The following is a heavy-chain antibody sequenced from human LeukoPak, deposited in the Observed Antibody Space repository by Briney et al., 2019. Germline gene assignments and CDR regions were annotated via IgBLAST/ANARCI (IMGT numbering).Heavy chain of an antibody. CDR3: ARVVVVGDNYFDY. D-gene: IGHD2-15*01. Sequence: GASVKVSCKASGYTFTSYAISWVRQTPGQGLEWMGWTSAYNGNTDYAQKLQVRVTMTTDTPTSTAYMELRGLRSDDTAVYYCARVVVVGDNYFDYWGQGTLVTVSS. J-gene: IGHJ4*02. V-gene: IGHV1-18*01. CDR1: GYTFTSYA. CDR2: TSAYNGNT.